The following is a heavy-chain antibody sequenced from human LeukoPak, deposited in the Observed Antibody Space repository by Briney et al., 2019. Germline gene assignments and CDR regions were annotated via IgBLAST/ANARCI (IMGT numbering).Heavy chain of an antibody. CDR1: GFTFSSYS. CDR2: ISSSSYI. CDR3: ARDFSDSSGYYYFSLDY. V-gene: IGHV3-21*01. D-gene: IGHD3-22*01. J-gene: IGHJ4*02. Sequence: GGSLRLSCAASGFTFSSYSMNWVRQAPGKGLEWVSSISSSSYIYYADSVKGRFTISRDNAKNSLYLQMNSLRAEDTAVYYCARDFSDSSGYYYFSLDYWGQGTLVTVSS.